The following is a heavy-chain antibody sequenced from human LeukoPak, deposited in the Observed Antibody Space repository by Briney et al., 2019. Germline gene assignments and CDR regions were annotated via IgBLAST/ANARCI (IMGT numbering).Heavy chain of an antibody. Sequence: GASVKVSCKASGYTFTSYGISWVRQAPRQGLEWMGRIIPILGIANYAQKFQGRVTITADKSTSTAYMELSSLRSEDTAVYYCARDLGTVTLDYWGQGTLVTVSS. CDR2: IIPILGIA. CDR1: GYTFTSYG. CDR3: ARDLGTVTLDY. D-gene: IGHD4-17*01. V-gene: IGHV1-69*04. J-gene: IGHJ4*02.